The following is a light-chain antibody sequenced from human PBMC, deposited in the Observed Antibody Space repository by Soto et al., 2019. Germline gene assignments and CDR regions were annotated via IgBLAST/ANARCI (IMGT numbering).Light chain of an antibody. CDR3: AAWNDNPNGPGYV. CDR2: SDD. CDR1: RSNIGSNY. V-gene: IGLV1-44*01. J-gene: IGLJ1*01. Sequence: SVLTQPPAASGTHGRRVTSSCSGSRSNIGSNYVNWYQHLPGTAPKLLIYSDDQRPSGVPDRFSGSKSGTSASLAISGLQSEDEGDYFCAAWNDNPNGPGYVFGTGTKATVL.